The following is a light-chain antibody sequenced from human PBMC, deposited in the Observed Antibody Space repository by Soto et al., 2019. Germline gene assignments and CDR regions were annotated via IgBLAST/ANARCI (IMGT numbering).Light chain of an antibody. Sequence: QSALTQPASMSGSPGQSITISCTGTSSDVGGYNYVSWYQQHPGKAPKLIIYEVSNRPSGVSNRFSGSKSGNTASLTISGLQAEDEAEYYCSSYTGSSTNTVVFGGGTQLTVL. V-gene: IGLV2-14*01. CDR2: EVS. J-gene: IGLJ2*01. CDR1: SSDVGGYNY. CDR3: SSYTGSSTNTVV.